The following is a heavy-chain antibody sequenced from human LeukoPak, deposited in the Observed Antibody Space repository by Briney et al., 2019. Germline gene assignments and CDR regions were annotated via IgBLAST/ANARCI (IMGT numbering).Heavy chain of an antibody. Sequence: GGSLRLSCAASGFTFSANPMSGVRQAPGRGVWWVSSISGNGDYTYYADSLKGGLTISRDNSKKTLYVQVNSLRAEDTAVYYCAKGAATKPFDCWGQGTLVTVSS. V-gene: IGHV3-23*01. J-gene: IGHJ4*02. CDR3: AKGAATKPFDC. CDR1: GFTFSANP. CDR2: ISGNGDYT. D-gene: IGHD1-7*01.